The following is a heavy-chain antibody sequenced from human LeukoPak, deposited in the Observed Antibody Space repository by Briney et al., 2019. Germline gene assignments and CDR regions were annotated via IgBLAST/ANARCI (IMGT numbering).Heavy chain of an antibody. CDR3: AREVGGYIGERGYFDY. CDR2: IYSDGRT. CDR1: GFSVNRSF. V-gene: IGHV3-66*01. D-gene: IGHD5-12*01. J-gene: IGHJ4*02. Sequence: PAESLRFYCAASGFSVNRSFMSWLGQAPGKGLGWVSVIYSDGRTYYADAVKGRFTISRDNSQNTLYLLMNSLRAEDTAVYYCAREVGGYIGERGYFDYWGQGTLVAVSS.